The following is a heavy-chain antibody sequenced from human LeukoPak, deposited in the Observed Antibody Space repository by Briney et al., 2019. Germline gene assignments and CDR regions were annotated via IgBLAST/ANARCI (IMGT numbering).Heavy chain of an antibody. Sequence: PSETLSLTCTVSGASISPYYWSWIRQPPGKGLEWIGYIYYSGSTNYSPSLKSRVTMSVDTSKNQFSLKLSSVTAADTAVYYCARVSLVRGAPDYYFDYWGQGTLVTVSS. D-gene: IGHD3-10*01. CDR1: GASISPYY. CDR3: ARVSLVRGAPDYYFDY. J-gene: IGHJ4*02. V-gene: IGHV4-59*12. CDR2: IYYSGST.